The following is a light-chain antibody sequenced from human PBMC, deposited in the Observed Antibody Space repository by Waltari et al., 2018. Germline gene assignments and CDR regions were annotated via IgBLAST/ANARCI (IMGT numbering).Light chain of an antibody. CDR2: KHT. CDR1: ELPRKS. V-gene: IGLV3-10*01. CDR3: YSSDSTGLRV. Sequence: SYELTQTPSVSVSPGQPARITCSGHELPRKSTYWFQQKTGQAPRLIIDKHTKRPAGNPERFSGSSSGTVATWTITGAQVDDEADYYCYSSDSTGLRVFGGGTTVVVL. J-gene: IGLJ1*01.